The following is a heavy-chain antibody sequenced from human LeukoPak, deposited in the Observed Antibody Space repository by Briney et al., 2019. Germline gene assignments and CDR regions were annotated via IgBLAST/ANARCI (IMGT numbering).Heavy chain of an antibody. CDR2: MNPNSGNT. V-gene: IGHV1-8*01. CDR1: GYTFTSYD. D-gene: IGHD3-10*01. CDR3: ARGRPQYYGSGSYPDY. Sequence: ASVKVSCKASGYTFTSYDINWVRQATGQGLEWMGWMNPNSGNTGYAQKFQGRVTMTRYTSISTAYMELSSLRSEDTAVYYCARGRPQYYGSGSYPDYWGQGTLVTVSS. J-gene: IGHJ4*02.